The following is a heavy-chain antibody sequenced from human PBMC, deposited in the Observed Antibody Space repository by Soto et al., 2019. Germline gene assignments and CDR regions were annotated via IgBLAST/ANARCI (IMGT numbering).Heavy chain of an antibody. CDR2: IYPDDSDT. Sequence: QLVQSGAEVKEPGESLKISCQASGYAFTNHWIGWVRQMPGKGLEWMGIIYPDDSDTRYSPSFQGQVTISADESISTAYVQWRSLKASDTAMYYCATPGGRGRTKTAFDIWGQGTMVTVSS. CDR1: GYAFTNHW. V-gene: IGHV5-51*03. CDR3: ATPGGRGRTKTAFDI. J-gene: IGHJ3*02. D-gene: IGHD2-15*01.